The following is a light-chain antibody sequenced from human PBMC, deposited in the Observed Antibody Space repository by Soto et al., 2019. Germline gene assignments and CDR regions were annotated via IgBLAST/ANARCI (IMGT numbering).Light chain of an antibody. Sequence: EIVLTQSPGTLSLSPGERATLPCSASQSVSSSYLDWYQQEPGQAPRRLIYGASSRATGIPDRFSGSGSGSDFTLTISRLQPDDVAVYYCQQYGSLPRTFGHGTKVEIK. CDR2: GAS. V-gene: IGKV3-20*01. J-gene: IGKJ1*01. CDR1: QSVSSSY. CDR3: QQYGSLPRT.